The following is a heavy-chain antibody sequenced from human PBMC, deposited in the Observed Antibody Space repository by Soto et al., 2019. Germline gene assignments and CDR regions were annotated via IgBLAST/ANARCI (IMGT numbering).Heavy chain of an antibody. Sequence: GSLRLSCAASGFTFSSYGMHWVRQAPVKGLEWVAVIWYDGSNKYYADSVKGRFTISRDNSKNTLYLQMNSLRAEDTAVYYCARDNYYGSGSLSYYYYMDVWGKGTTVTVSS. CDR1: GFTFSSYG. CDR2: IWYDGSNK. J-gene: IGHJ6*03. V-gene: IGHV3-33*01. D-gene: IGHD3-10*01. CDR3: ARDNYYGSGSLSYYYYMDV.